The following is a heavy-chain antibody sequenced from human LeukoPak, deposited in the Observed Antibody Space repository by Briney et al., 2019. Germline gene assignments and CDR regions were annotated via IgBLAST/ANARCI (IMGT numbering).Heavy chain of an antibody. CDR1: GYTFTGYY. CDR2: INPNSGGT. J-gene: IGHJ4*02. D-gene: IGHD4-11*01. V-gene: IGHV1-2*02. CDR3: AREWDYTRFDY. Sequence: ASVKVCCKASGYTFTGYYMHWVRQAPGQGLEWMGWINPNSGGTNYAQKFQGRVTMTRDTSISTAYMELRSLRSDDTAVYYCAREWDYTRFDYWGQGTLVTVSS.